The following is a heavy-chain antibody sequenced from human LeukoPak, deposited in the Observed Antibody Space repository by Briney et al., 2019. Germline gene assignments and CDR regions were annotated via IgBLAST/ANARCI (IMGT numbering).Heavy chain of an antibody. Sequence: SETLSLTCAVSGGSISSSSYYWGWIRQPPGKWLELIGAISYSGTTYYNPSLESRVNISVDTSKNQFSLNLSSVTAADTAVYYCATRHSSGREDYWGQGTLVTVSS. J-gene: IGHJ4*02. D-gene: IGHD6-19*01. CDR2: ISYSGTT. CDR1: GGSISSSSYY. CDR3: ATRHSSGREDY. V-gene: IGHV4-39*01.